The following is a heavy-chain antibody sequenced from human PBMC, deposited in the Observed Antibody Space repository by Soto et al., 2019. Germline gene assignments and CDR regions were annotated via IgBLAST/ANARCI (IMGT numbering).Heavy chain of an antibody. CDR1: GYTFTRYD. CDR2: MNPNSGNT. J-gene: IGHJ4*02. V-gene: IGHV1-8*01. D-gene: IGHD3-16*01. Sequence: ASVQVSCKASGYTFTRYDINWVRQATGQGLEWMGWMNPNSGNTVYAQKFQGRVTMTRDSSISTVYMEMSSLRSDDTALYYCARDLSLSRLSLCAYRGPGNLVT. CDR3: ARDLSLSRLSLCAY.